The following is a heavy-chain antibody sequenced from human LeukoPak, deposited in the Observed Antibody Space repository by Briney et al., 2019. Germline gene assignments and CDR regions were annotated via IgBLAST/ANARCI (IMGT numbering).Heavy chain of an antibody. J-gene: IGHJ4*02. Sequence: GGSLRLSCAASGFTFSSYGMHWVRQAPGKGLEWVAVISYDGSNKYYADSVKGRFTISRDNSKNTLYLRMNSLRAEDTAVYYCAKDFSGSFDYWGQGTLVTVS. V-gene: IGHV3-30*18. CDR1: GFTFSSYG. CDR3: AKDFSGSFDY. CDR2: ISYDGSNK. D-gene: IGHD1-26*01.